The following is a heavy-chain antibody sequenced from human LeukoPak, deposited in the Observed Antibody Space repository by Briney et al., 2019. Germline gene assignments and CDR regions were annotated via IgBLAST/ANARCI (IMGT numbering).Heavy chain of an antibody. D-gene: IGHD2-2*01. V-gene: IGHV3-64*01. CDR1: GFTFSSYD. J-gene: IGHJ1*01. CDR3: ARYCSSTSCYCD. Sequence: GGSLRLSCAASGFTFSSYDMHWFRQAPGKGLEYVSAISTNGGSTDYANSVKGRFTISRDNSKNTLYLQMGSLRAEDMAVYYCARYCSSTSCYCDWGQGTLVTVSS. CDR2: ISTNGGST.